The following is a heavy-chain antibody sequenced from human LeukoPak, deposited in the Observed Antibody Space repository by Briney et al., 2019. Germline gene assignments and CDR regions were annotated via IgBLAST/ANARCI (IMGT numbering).Heavy chain of an antibody. D-gene: IGHD3-22*01. V-gene: IGHV4-59*01. CDR3: ARVNYYYDRSGYHLDYFDY. J-gene: IGHJ4*02. CDR1: GGSISSYY. CDR2: IYYSGST. Sequence: SETLSLTCTVSGGSISSYYWSWIRQPPGKGLEWIGYIYYSGSTNYNPSLKSRVTISVDTSKNQFSLKLSSVTAADTAVYYCARVNYYYDRSGYHLDYFDYWGQGTLVPVSS.